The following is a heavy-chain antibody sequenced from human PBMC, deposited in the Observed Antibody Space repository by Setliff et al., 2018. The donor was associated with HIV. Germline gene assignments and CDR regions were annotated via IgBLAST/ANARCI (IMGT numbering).Heavy chain of an antibody. CDR2: ISSSSSYI. CDR1: GFTFSSYS. Sequence: LRLSCAASGFTFSSYSMNWVRQAPGKGLEWVSSISSSSSYIYYADSVKARFTISRDNSRNTLYLQMNSLRAEDTAVYYCARSNLRRYGDPDWYFDLWGRGTLVTVSS. CDR3: ARSNLRRYGDPDWYFDL. D-gene: IGHD4-17*01. J-gene: IGHJ2*01. V-gene: IGHV3-21*01.